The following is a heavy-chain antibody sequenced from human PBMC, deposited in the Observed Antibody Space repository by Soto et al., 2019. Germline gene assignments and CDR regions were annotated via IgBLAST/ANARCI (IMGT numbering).Heavy chain of an antibody. D-gene: IGHD3-9*01. CDR2: IYWDDDK. CDR1: GFSLSTSGVG. CDR3: ARENYDILTTDY. J-gene: IGHJ4*02. Sequence: QITLKESGPTLVKPTQTLTLTCTFSGFSLSTSGVGVGWIRQPPGKALEWLALIYWDDDKRYSPSLKSSLTITKDTSNNQVVLTMTNMDPVDTATYYCARENYDILTTDYWGQGTLVTVSS. V-gene: IGHV2-5*02.